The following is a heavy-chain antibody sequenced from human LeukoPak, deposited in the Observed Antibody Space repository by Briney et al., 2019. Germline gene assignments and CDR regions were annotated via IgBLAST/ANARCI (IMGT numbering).Heavy chain of an antibody. D-gene: IGHD6-13*01. V-gene: IGHV1-2*06. CDR1: AYTFTDYY. CDR2: INPSSGDT. CDR3: ARDHSSEYSSSWYDY. J-gene: IGHJ4*02. Sequence: ASVKVSCKASAYTFTDYYVHWVRQAPGQGLEWMGRINPSSGDTNYAQNFQGRVTMTIDTSTSTVYMELRSLRSDDTAVYYCARDHSSEYSSSWYDYWGQGTLVTVSS.